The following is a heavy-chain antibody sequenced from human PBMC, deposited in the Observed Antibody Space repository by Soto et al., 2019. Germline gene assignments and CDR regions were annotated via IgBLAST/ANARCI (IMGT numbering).Heavy chain of an antibody. CDR3: ARRSTVYGGYAIHRYTRQDQFDY. CDR2: IYYSGST. Sequence: SETLSLTCTVSGGSISSYYWSWIRQPPGKGLEWIGYIYYSGSTNYNPSLKSRVTISVDTSKNQFSLKLSSVTAADTAVYYCARRSTVYGGYAIHRYTRQDQFDYWGQGTLVTVSS. V-gene: IGHV4-59*08. CDR1: GGSISSYY. J-gene: IGHJ4*02. D-gene: IGHD4-17*01.